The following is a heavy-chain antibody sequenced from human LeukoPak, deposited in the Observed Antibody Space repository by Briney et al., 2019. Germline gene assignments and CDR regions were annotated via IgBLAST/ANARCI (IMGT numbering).Heavy chain of an antibody. CDR1: GYTFTNYG. V-gene: IGHV1-18*01. D-gene: IGHD5-12*01. CDR2: ISAYNGNT. CDR3: ASGYSGYEANY. Sequence: GSVKVSCKASGYTFTNYGVNWVRQAPGQGLEWMGWISAYNGNTNYAQKLQGRVTMTTDTSTSTAYMELRSLRSDDTAVYYCASGYSGYEANYWGQGTLVTVSS. J-gene: IGHJ4*02.